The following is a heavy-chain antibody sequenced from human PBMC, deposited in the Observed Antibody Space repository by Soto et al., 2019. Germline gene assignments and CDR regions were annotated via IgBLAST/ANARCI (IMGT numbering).Heavy chain of an antibody. J-gene: IGHJ4*02. D-gene: IGHD3-3*01. CDR1: GFTFSSFV. CDR3: VRDGPHITVYGYGDY. CDR2: LSLAGSNE. V-gene: IGHV3-30*04. Sequence: GGSLSLSCTASGFTFSSFVMHWVRQAPGKLLECVAILSLAGSNEKYADSVKGRFTFSRDNSKSTLYLQMNSLTIEDTSVYYCVRDGPHITVYGYGDYWGQGTLVTVSS.